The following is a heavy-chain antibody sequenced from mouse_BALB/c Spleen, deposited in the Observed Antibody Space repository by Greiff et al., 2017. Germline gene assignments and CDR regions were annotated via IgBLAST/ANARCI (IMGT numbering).Heavy chain of an antibody. Sequence: LQQPGSELVRPGASVKLSCKASGYTFTSYWMHWVKQRPGQGLEWIGNIYPGSGSTNYDEKFKSKATLTVDTSSSTAYMQLSSLTSEDSAVYYCTSPLYYGSSSYFDYWGQGTTLTVSS. D-gene: IGHD1-1*01. J-gene: IGHJ2*01. CDR1: GYTFTSYW. CDR2: IYPGSGST. V-gene: IGHV1S22*01. CDR3: TSPLYYGSSSYFDY.